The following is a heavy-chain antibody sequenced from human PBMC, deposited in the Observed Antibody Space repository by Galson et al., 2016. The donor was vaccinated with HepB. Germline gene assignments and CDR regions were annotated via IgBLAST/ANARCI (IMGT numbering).Heavy chain of an antibody. CDR1: GFTVSTDY. J-gene: IGHJ5*01. Sequence: SLRLSCAGSGFTVSTDYMSWVRQAPGKGLEWVSIIYSGGSTYYADSVKGRFSISRDNSKNTLYLQMDGLRVEDTAVYYCTRDGWTSNWFGYWGQGTLVTVSS. D-gene: IGHD6-19*01. V-gene: IGHV3-66*02. CDR2: IYSGGST. CDR3: TRDGWTSNWFGY.